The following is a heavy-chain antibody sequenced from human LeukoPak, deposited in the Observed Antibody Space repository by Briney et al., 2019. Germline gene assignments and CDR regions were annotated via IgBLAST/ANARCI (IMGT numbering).Heavy chain of an antibody. V-gene: IGHV3-74*01. D-gene: IGHD2-15*01. J-gene: IGHJ4*02. CDR3: ARDSMWYVPPDY. Sequence: PGGSLRLSCAASGFTFSSFWMHWVRQAPGKGLVWVSVINSDGYSTNYADSVKGRFTISRDNAKNTLYLQMNSLRAEDTAVYYCARDSMWYVPPDYWGQGTLVTVSS. CDR2: INSDGYST. CDR1: GFTFSSFW.